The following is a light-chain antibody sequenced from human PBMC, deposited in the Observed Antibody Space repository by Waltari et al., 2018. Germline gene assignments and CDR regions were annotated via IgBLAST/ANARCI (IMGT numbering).Light chain of an antibody. V-gene: IGLV2-14*03. CDR1: SRDVGGYNY. Sequence: QSALPQPASVSGSPGQSITISCTGTSRDVGGYNYVSWYQPHPGNAPKLMIYDVSNRPEGVSNRLSASKSGNTASLTISGRQAEDEADYYCSSYTSSSTVVFGGGTKLTVL. J-gene: IGLJ2*01. CDR3: SSYTSSSTVV. CDR2: DVS.